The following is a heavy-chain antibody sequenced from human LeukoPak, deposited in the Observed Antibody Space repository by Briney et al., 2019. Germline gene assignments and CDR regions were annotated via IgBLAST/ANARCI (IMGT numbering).Heavy chain of an antibody. J-gene: IGHJ4*02. CDR2: ISSSGSFT. V-gene: IGHV3-11*05. Sequence: GGSLRVSCAASGFTFSDYYMSWIRQAPGKGLEWVSYISSSGSFTNYADSVKGRFTISRDNAKKSLYLLMNSLRAEDTALYYCARGHDTSGPWRDWGQGTLVTVSS. CDR1: GFTFSDYY. D-gene: IGHD3-22*01. CDR3: ARGHDTSGPWRD.